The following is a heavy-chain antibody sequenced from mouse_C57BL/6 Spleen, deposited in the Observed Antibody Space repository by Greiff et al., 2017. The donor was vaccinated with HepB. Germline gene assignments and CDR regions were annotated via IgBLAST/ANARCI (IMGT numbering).Heavy chain of an antibody. V-gene: IGHV1-47*01. CDR1: GYTFTTYP. CDR3: ARLNYYGSSYYFDY. CDR2: FHPYNDDT. D-gene: IGHD1-1*01. Sequence: QVQLQQSGAELVKPGASVKMSCKASGYTFTTYPIEWMKQNHGKSLEWIGNFHPYNDDTKYNEKFKGKATLTVEKSSSTVYLELSRLTSDDPAVDYCARLNYYGSSYYFDYWGQGTTLTVSS. J-gene: IGHJ2*01.